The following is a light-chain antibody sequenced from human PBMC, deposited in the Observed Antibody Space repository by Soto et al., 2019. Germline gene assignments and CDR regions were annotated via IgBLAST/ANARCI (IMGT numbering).Light chain of an antibody. Sequence: DIQMTQSPSSLSASVGDTVTITCRASQTINSYLNWYQQKPAQAPKLLIYVASSLQSGVPSRFSGRGSGTDFTLTISSLEPEDFATYYCQQSYNIPLTFGPGTKVDIK. CDR1: QTINSY. J-gene: IGKJ3*01. V-gene: IGKV1-39*01. CDR3: QQSYNIPLT. CDR2: VAS.